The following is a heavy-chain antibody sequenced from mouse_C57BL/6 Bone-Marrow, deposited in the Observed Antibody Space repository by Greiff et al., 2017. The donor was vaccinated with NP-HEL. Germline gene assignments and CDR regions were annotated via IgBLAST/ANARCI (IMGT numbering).Heavy chain of an antibody. CDR3: ARIAIYYGSSYPWYFDV. Sequence: QVTLKESGPGILQPSQTLSLTCSFSGFSLSTFGMGVGWIRQPSGKGLEWLAHIWWDDDTYYNPALKSRLTISKDTSKNQVFLKIANVDTADTATYYCARIAIYYGSSYPWYFDVWGTGTTVTVSS. D-gene: IGHD1-1*01. CDR2: IWWDDDT. CDR1: GFSLSTFGMG. V-gene: IGHV8-8*01. J-gene: IGHJ1*03.